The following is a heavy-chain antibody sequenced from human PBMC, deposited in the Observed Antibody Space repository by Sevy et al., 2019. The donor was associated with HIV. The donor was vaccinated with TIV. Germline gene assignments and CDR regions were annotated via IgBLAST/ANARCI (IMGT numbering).Heavy chain of an antibody. V-gene: IGHV1-2*02. CDR2: INPNSDGT. CDR1: GYTFTGYY. CDR3: ARGENFCTASYYFDY. Sequence: ASVKVSCKASGYTFTGYYIHWVRQAPGQGLAWMGWINPNSDGTNYVQKFQGRVTMTSDTSINTAYMDLRRLRSDDTAVYYCARGENFCTASYYFDYWGQGTLVTVSS. D-gene: IGHD3-3*01. J-gene: IGHJ4*02.